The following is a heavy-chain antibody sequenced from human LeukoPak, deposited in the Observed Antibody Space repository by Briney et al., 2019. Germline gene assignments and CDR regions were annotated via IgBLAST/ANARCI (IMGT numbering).Heavy chain of an antibody. CDR3: AKDFGSGSYDEADAFDI. Sequence: GGSLRLSCAASGFTFSSYWMSWVRQAPGKGLEWVSAISGSGGSTYYADSVKGRFTISRDNSKNTLYLQMNSLRAEDTAVYYCAKDFGSGSYDEADAFDIWGQGTMVTVSS. V-gene: IGHV3-23*01. CDR1: GFTFSSYW. CDR2: ISGSGGST. J-gene: IGHJ3*02. D-gene: IGHD3-10*01.